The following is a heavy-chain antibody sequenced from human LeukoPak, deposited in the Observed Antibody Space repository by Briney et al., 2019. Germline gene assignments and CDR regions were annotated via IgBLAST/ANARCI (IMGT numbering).Heavy chain of an antibody. Sequence: PSETQSLTCTVSGGSISSGSYYWSWIRQPAGKGLEWIGRIYTSGSTNYNPSLKSRVTISVDTSKNQFSLKLSSVTAADTAVYYCARETVAAARPRYFDYWGQGTLVTVSS. D-gene: IGHD6-6*01. J-gene: IGHJ4*02. CDR2: IYTSGST. V-gene: IGHV4-61*02. CDR1: GGSISSGSYY. CDR3: ARETVAAARPRYFDY.